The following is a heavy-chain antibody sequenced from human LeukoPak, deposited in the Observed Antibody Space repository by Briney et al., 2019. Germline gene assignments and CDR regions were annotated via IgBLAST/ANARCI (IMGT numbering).Heavy chain of an antibody. D-gene: IGHD3-10*01. V-gene: IGHV5-51*01. CDR1: GYSFTSYW. Sequence: GESLKISCKGSGYSFTSYWIGWVRQMPGKGLEWIGLIYPGDSDTRYSPSFQGQVTISADKSISTAYLQWSSLKASDTAMYYCARLLRGPTAPPSYFDYWGQGTLVTVSS. CDR2: IYPGDSDT. J-gene: IGHJ4*02. CDR3: ARLLRGPTAPPSYFDY.